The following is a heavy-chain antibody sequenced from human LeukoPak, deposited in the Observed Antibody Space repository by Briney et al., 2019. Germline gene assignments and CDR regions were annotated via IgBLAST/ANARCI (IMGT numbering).Heavy chain of an antibody. CDR2: IIPILGTA. CDR3: ARGLDILTGYSPNWFDP. Sequence: SVTVSFKASGCTFSSYAISWVRQAPGQGREWMGVIIPILGTANYAQKFQGRVTITTEESTSTAYMELSSLRSEDTAVYYCARGLDILTGYSPNWFDPWGQGTLVTVSS. J-gene: IGHJ5*02. V-gene: IGHV1-69*05. CDR1: GCTFSSYA. D-gene: IGHD3-9*01.